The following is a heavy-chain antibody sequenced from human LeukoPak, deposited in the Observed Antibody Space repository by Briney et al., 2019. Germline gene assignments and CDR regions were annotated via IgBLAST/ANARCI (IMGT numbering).Heavy chain of an antibody. V-gene: IGHV3-53*01. CDR3: ARHDSGYGPFDY. Sequence: GGSLRLSCAVSGFTVSSNYMSWVRQAPGKGLEWVSVLHSGGSTYYADSVKGRSTISRDNSKNTLYLQMNSLRAEDTAVYYCARHDSGYGPFDYWGQGTLVTVSS. D-gene: IGHD3-22*01. J-gene: IGHJ4*02. CDR1: GFTVSSNY. CDR2: LHSGGST.